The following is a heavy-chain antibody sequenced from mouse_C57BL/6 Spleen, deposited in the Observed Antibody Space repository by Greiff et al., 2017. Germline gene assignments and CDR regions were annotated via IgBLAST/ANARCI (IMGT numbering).Heavy chain of an antibody. CDR3: ARTDYDGSMDY. CDR1: GFTFSDYG. Sequence: EVKLVESGGGLVKPGGSLKLSCAASGFTFSDYGMHWVRQAPEQGLEWVAYISSGSSTIYYADTVKGRFTISRDNAKNTLFLQMTSLRSEDTAVYYCARTDYDGSMDYWGQGTSVTVSS. CDR2: ISSGSSTI. J-gene: IGHJ4*01. D-gene: IGHD2-4*01. V-gene: IGHV5-17*01.